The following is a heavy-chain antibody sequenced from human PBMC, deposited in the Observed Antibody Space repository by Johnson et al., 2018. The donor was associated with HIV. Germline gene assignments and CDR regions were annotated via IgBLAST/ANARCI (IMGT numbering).Heavy chain of an antibody. J-gene: IGHJ3*02. CDR2: ISGSGRTT. CDR1: GFTVSSNY. Sequence: QVQLVESGGGLVQPGGSLRLSCAASGFTVSSNYMSWVRQAPGKGLEWVSAISGSGRTTYYADSVKGRFTISRDNAKNSLYLQMNSLRAEDTAVYYCATEGGTGAFDIWGQGTMVTVSS. CDR3: ATEGGTGAFDI. D-gene: IGHD2-15*01. V-gene: IGHV3-11*04.